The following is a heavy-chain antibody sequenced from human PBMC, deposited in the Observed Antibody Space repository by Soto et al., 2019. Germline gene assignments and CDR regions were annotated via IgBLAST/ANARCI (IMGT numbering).Heavy chain of an antibody. V-gene: IGHV1-3*04. CDR3: ARGLNRLDY. J-gene: IGHJ4*02. Sequence: QVQLVQSGPEVKQPGASVRISCQASGYSFTHFEMHWVRQAPGQRLEWMGWMNTGNGDTKYSQNFQGRVTFTRDTSASTAYLDVHGLTHDDTSFYVCARGLNRLDYWGQGTLVTVSS. CDR2: MNTGNGDT. CDR1: GYSFTHFE.